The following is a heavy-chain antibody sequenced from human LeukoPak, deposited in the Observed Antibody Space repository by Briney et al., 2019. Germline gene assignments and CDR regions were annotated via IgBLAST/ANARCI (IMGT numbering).Heavy chain of an antibody. D-gene: IGHD6-13*01. CDR2: IHYSGST. CDR1: SGSISSYY. Sequence: SETLSLTCAVSSGSISSYYWSWIRQPPGRGLEWIGSIHYSGSTSYNSSLKSRVTISVDTSKNQFSLKLSSVTPADTAVYYCARQVYSSSWSYYFDYWGQGNLVTVSS. V-gene: IGHV4-59*01. J-gene: IGHJ4*02. CDR3: ARQVYSSSWSYYFDY.